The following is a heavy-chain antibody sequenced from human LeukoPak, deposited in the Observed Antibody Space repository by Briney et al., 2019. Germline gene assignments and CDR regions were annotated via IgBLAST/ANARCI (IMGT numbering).Heavy chain of an antibody. CDR2: ISSTSSHI. Sequence: PGGSLRLSCAASGFTFSSFSMNWVRQAPGKGLEWVSYISSTSSHIYYADSVKGRFTVSRDNAKNSLYLQMNSLRAEDTAVYYCARERDDYYFDYWGQGTLVTVSS. D-gene: IGHD3-3*01. V-gene: IGHV3-21*05. CDR1: GFTFSSFS. J-gene: IGHJ4*02. CDR3: ARERDDYYFDY.